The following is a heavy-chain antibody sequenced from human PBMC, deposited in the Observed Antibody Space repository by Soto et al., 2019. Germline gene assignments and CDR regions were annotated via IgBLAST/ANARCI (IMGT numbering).Heavy chain of an antibody. J-gene: IGHJ4*02. Sequence: QITLKESGPTLVRPTQTLTLTCTFSGFSLSTSGLGVGWIRQPPGKALEWLALIYWNDDKRYSPSLKARLTNTKEHSKNQVGLTMTNKDPVDTATYYRGPRPRCWDLFYHWGQGTLVTVSS. CDR3: GPRPRCWDLFYH. V-gene: IGHV2-5*01. CDR1: GFSLSTSGLG. D-gene: IGHD1-26*01. CDR2: IYWNDDK.